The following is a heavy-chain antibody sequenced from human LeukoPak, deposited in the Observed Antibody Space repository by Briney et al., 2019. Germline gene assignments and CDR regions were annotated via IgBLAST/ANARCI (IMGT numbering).Heavy chain of an antibody. D-gene: IGHD6-19*01. V-gene: IGHV3-23*01. CDR3: AKDLSMAVTGSPFDY. Sequence: GGSLRLSCAASGFTFSSYGMTWVRQAPGKGLEWVSAISESGGSTYYADSVKGRSTISRDNSKNTLYLQMNSLRAEDTAVYYCAKDLSMAVTGSPFDYWGQGTLVTVSS. CDR1: GFTFSSYG. J-gene: IGHJ4*02. CDR2: ISESGGST.